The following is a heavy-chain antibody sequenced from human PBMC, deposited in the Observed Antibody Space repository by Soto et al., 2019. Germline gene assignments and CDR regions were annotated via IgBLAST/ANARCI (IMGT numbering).Heavy chain of an antibody. CDR1: GFPFGDHA. V-gene: IGHV3-23*01. Sequence: QPGGSLRLSCAASGFPFGDHAMHWVRQAPGKGLEWVSAITGRGDTTYYADSVKGRFTVSRDNSKNTLFLQMNSLRAEDTAVYYCARLRIDGAVAGNHYFDFWGLGTLVTVYS. J-gene: IGHJ4*02. CDR3: ARLRIDGAVAGNHYFDF. D-gene: IGHD6-13*01. CDR2: ITGRGDTT.